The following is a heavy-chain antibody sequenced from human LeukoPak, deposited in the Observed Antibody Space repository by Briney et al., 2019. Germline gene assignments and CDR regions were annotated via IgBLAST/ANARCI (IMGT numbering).Heavy chain of an antibody. CDR2: ISAYIGNT. Sequence: ASVKVSCKASGYTFTSDGISWVRQAPGQGLEWMGWISAYIGNTNYAQKLQGRVTMTTDTSTSTAYMELRSLRSDDTAVYYCARGAYYYDSSGLNYYYYGMDVWGQGTTVTVSS. J-gene: IGHJ6*02. D-gene: IGHD3-22*01. CDR1: GYTFTSDG. CDR3: ARGAYYYDSSGLNYYYYGMDV. V-gene: IGHV1-18*01.